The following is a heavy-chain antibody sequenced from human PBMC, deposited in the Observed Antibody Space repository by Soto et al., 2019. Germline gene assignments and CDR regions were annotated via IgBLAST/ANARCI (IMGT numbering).Heavy chain of an antibody. V-gene: IGHV3-11*01. Sequence: GGSLRLSCAGSGFSFSDYYMSWIRQAPGKGLEWVSYISSSGDIIYYADSVKGRFTISRDNSKNTLYLQMNSLRAEDTAVYYCAKGGQWLVLAPDGYFDYWGQGTLVTVSS. CDR3: AKGGQWLVLAPDGYFDY. CDR2: ISSSGDII. D-gene: IGHD6-19*01. J-gene: IGHJ4*02. CDR1: GFSFSDYY.